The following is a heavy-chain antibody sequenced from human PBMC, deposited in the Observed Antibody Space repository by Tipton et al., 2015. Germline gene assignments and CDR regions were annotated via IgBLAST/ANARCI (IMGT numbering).Heavy chain of an antibody. CDR2: IYYSGST. CDR3: AGHYDFWSGYLDY. J-gene: IGHJ4*02. V-gene: IGHV4-59*12. CDR1: GGSISRYY. D-gene: IGHD3-3*01. Sequence: TLSLTCTVSGGSISRYYWSWIRQAPGGGLEWIGYIYYSGSTNYNPPRKSRVTISVDKSKNQFSLKLSSVTAADTAVYYCAGHYDFWSGYLDYWGQGTLVTVSS.